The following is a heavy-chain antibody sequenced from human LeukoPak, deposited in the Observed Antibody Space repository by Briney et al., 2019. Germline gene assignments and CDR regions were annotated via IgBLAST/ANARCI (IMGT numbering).Heavy chain of an antibody. CDR1: GYNFTEIA. CDR3: ARVGYSSSWYYEYYYYYMDV. CDR2: FDPEEGET. D-gene: IGHD6-13*01. J-gene: IGHJ6*03. V-gene: IGHV1-24*01. Sequence: ASVKVSCKVSGYNFTEIAMHWVRQAPGKGLEWVGGFDPEEGETVYAQKFQGRVALTEDTSTDTAYMELSSLRSEDTAVYYCARVGYSSSWYYEYYYYYMDVWGKGTTVTVSS.